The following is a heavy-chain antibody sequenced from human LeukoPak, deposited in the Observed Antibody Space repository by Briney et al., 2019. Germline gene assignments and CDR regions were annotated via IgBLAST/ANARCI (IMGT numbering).Heavy chain of an antibody. CDR1: GGTFSSYA. J-gene: IGHJ4*02. D-gene: IGHD2-2*01. Sequence: GASVKVSRKASGGTFSSYAISWVRQAPGQGLEWMGRIIPILGIANYAQKFQGRVTITADRSTSTAYMELSSLRSEDTAVYYCASDVVVPAAMPLDYWGQGTLVTVSS. V-gene: IGHV1-69*04. CDR2: IIPILGIA. CDR3: ASDVVVPAAMPLDY.